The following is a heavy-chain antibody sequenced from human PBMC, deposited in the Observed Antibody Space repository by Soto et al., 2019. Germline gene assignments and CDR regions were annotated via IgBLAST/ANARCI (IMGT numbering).Heavy chain of an antibody. J-gene: IGHJ3*02. CDR2: IYYSGST. CDR1: GGSISSYY. CDR3: ARRYGSFFDI. Sequence: SETLSLTCTVSGGSISSYYWSWIRQPPGKGLEWIGYIYYSGSTNYNPSLKSRVTISVDTSKNQFSLKLSSVTAADTAVYYCARRYGSFFDIWGQGTMVSVSS. V-gene: IGHV4-59*08. D-gene: IGHD3-10*01.